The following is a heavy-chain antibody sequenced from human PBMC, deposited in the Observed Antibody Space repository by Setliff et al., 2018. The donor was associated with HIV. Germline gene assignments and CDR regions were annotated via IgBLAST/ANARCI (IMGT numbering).Heavy chain of an antibody. D-gene: IGHD1-7*01. CDR1: GHTFSNYD. Sequence: ASVKVSCKASGHTFSNYDVIWVRRATGQGLEWMGWMNPNSGDTGYAQKFQGRVIMTRDTSISTAYMELSSLTSEDTAVYYCARGRRNYFYYYYYYMDVWGKGTTVTVSS. V-gene: IGHV1-8*01. CDR2: MNPNSGDT. J-gene: IGHJ6*03. CDR3: ARGRRNYFYYYYYYMDV.